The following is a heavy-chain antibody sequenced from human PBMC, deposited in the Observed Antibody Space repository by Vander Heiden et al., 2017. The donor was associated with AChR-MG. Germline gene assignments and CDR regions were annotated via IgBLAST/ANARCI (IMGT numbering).Heavy chain of an antibody. CDR3: ASLQTYYDFWSGGYYYYGMDV. J-gene: IGHJ6*02. D-gene: IGHD3-3*01. Sequence: QVQLVQSGAEVKKPGASVKVSCKASGYTFTSYDINWVRQATGQGLEWMGWMNPNSGNTGYAQKFQGRVTMTRNTSISTAYMELSSLRSEDTAVYYCASLQTYYDFWSGGYYYYGMDVWGQGTTVTVSS. V-gene: IGHV1-8*01. CDR1: GYTFTSYD. CDR2: MNPNSGNT.